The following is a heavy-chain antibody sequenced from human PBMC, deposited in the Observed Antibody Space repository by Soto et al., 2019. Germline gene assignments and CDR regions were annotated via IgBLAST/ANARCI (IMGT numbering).Heavy chain of an antibody. CDR3: ARDVPSSGLDY. V-gene: IGHV3-33*01. CDR1: GFTFSSYG. Sequence: GGSLRLSCAASGFTFSSYGMHWVRQAPGKGLEWVAVIWYDGSNKYYADSVKGRFTISRDNSKNTLYLQMNSLRAEDTAVYYCARDVPSSGLDYWGQGTLVTVSS. CDR2: IWYDGSNK. J-gene: IGHJ4*02. D-gene: IGHD3-22*01.